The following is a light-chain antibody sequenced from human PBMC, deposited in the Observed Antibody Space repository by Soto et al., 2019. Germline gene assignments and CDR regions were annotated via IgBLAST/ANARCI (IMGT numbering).Light chain of an antibody. V-gene: IGKV1-27*01. CDR3: QNYNSAPST. Sequence: DIQMTQSPSSLSASVGDRVTITCRASQGINNYLAWYQQKPGKVPKVLIYAASTLHAGVPSRFSGSGSGTDFTLTIVNLQPEDVATYYCQNYNSAPSTFGGGTKVEIK. J-gene: IGKJ4*01. CDR1: QGINNY. CDR2: AAS.